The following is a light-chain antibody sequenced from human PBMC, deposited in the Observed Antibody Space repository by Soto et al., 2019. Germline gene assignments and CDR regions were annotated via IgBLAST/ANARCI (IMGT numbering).Light chain of an antibody. V-gene: IGKV1-39*01. CDR2: AAS. CDR3: QQSYRTPRT. CDR1: QSISSY. Sequence: DIQMTQSPSSVSASVGDRVTITCRASQSISSYLNWYQQKPRKAPKLLIYAASSLQSGVPSRFSGSGSGTDFTLTISSLQPEDFATYYCQQSYRTPRTFGQGTKVDIK. J-gene: IGKJ1*01.